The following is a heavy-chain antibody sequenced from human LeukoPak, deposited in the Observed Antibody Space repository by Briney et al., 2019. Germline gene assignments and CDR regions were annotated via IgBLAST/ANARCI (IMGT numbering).Heavy chain of an antibody. CDR2: IYYSGST. J-gene: IGHJ5*02. D-gene: IGHD6-13*01. V-gene: IGHV4-59*01. CDR3: ARDTAAGTNNWFDP. Sequence: SETLSLTCTVSGGSISSYYWSWIQQPPGKGLEWIGYIYYSGSTNYNPSLKSRVTISVDTSKNQFSLKLSSVTAADTAAYYCARDTAAGTNNWFDPWGQGTLVTVSS. CDR1: GGSISSYY.